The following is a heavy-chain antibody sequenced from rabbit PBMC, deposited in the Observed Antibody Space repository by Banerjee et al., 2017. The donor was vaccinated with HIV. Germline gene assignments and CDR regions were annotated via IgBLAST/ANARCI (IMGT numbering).Heavy chain of an antibody. CDR3: ARVGYAGYAYSAGMGL. J-gene: IGHJ4*01. CDR2: IDADAGSGIT. Sequence: QEQLEESGGGLVKPEGSLTLTCKASGFDLSDYYYMCWVRQAPGKGLEWIAYIDADAGSGITYYASWAKGRFTISKTSSTTVTLQMTSLTAADTATYFCARVGYAGYAYSAGMGLWGPGTLVTVS. D-gene: IGHD6-1*01. CDR1: GFDLSDYYY. V-gene: IGHV1S45*01.